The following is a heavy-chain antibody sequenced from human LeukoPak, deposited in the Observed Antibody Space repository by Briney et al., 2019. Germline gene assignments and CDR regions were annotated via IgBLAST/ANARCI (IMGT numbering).Heavy chain of an antibody. D-gene: IGHD3-16*01. CDR1: RFTLRGYW. J-gene: IGHJ6*03. V-gene: IGHV3-7*01. CDR3: ATERAGERPRPLLNYYYMDV. Sequence: PGGSLRLSCAASRFTLRGYWMRWVRQAPGKGLEWVAKRNQNGSEKAYADSLKGRFTISRDNAKNSLYLQMNSLRAEDTAVYYCATERAGERPRPLLNYYYMDVWGKGTTVTISS. CDR2: RNQNGSEK.